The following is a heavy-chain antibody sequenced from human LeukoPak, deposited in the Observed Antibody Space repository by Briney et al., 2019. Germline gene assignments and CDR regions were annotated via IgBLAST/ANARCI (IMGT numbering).Heavy chain of an antibody. CDR1: GGSISRTSYY. Sequence: SETLSLTCTVSGGSISRTSYYWGWIRQPPGKGLEWIGSIFYTGSAYYNPSLKSRVTISVDTSKIQFSLNLSSVTAADTAVYYCARGRGRFGELFFDHWGQGTRVTVSS. CDR2: IFYTGSA. D-gene: IGHD3-10*01. CDR3: ARGRGRFGELFFDH. J-gene: IGHJ4*02. V-gene: IGHV4-39*07.